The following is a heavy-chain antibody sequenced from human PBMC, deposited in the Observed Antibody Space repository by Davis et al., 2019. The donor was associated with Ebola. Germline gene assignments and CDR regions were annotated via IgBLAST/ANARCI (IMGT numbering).Heavy chain of an antibody. D-gene: IGHD3-10*01. CDR1: GYTFSGYY. J-gene: IGHJ6*02. CDR2: INPNSGGT. CDR3: ARVPPNKVRGFMIYHYGMDV. Sequence: ASVKVSCKASGYTFSGYYIHWVRQAPGQGLEWMGWINPNSGGTNFAQKFQGRVTMTRDTSINTAYMELSRLRSDDTAVYYCARVPPNKVRGFMIYHYGMDVWGQGTTVTVSS. V-gene: IGHV1-2*02.